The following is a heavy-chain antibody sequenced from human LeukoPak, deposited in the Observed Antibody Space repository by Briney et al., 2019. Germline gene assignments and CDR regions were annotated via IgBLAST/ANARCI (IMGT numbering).Heavy chain of an antibody. V-gene: IGHV1-46*01. J-gene: IGHJ4*02. Sequence: VASVKVSCKPSGYTFTTYYIHWVRQAPGQGLEWLGNINPSGGTTTYAQKFQGRVTMTRDTSTSTVYMELNTLRSEDTAVYYCARGSNYYYDVTADYPRYWGQGTLVTVSS. CDR2: INPSGGTT. CDR3: ARGSNYYYDVTADYPRY. D-gene: IGHD3-22*01. CDR1: GYTFTTYY.